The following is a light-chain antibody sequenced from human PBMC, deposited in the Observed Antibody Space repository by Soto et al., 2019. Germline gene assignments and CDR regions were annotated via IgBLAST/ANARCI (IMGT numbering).Light chain of an antibody. CDR2: QAS. CDR3: QKYQSDTWT. J-gene: IGKJ1*01. V-gene: IGKV1-5*03. Sequence: DIQMTQSPSTLAASVGDSVTITCRASQSTSSYLAWYQQKPGKAPKLMIYQASSLENGVPSRFSGSGSATELTLTISELQPDDFATYYCQKYQSDTWTCGQGTKVDIK. CDR1: QSTSSY.